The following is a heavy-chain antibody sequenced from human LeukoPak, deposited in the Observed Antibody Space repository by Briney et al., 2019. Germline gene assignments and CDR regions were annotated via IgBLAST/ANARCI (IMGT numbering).Heavy chain of an antibody. CDR3: ARLGIYLPFDY. CDR1: GGSISSGSYY. CDR2: IYYSGST. D-gene: IGHD7-27*01. J-gene: IGHJ4*02. V-gene: IGHV4-39*01. Sequence: PSETLSLTCTVSGGSISSGSYYWSWIRQPAGKGLEWIGSIYYSGSTYYNPSLKSRITISVDTSKNQFSLKLSSVTAADTAVYYCARLGIYLPFDYWGQGTLVTVSS.